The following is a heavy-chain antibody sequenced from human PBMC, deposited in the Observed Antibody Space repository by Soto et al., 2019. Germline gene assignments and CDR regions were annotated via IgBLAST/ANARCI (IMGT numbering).Heavy chain of an antibody. CDR3: AKGKVAGYYYYYMDV. CDR1: GFTFDDYA. Sequence: EVQLVESGGGLVQPGRSLRLSCAASGFTFDDYAMHWVRQAPGKGLEWVSGISWNSGSIGYADSVKGRFTISRDNAKNSLYLQMNRLRAEDTALYYCAKGKVAGYYYYYMDVWGKGTTVTVSS. D-gene: IGHD2-15*01. CDR2: ISWNSGSI. J-gene: IGHJ6*03. V-gene: IGHV3-9*01.